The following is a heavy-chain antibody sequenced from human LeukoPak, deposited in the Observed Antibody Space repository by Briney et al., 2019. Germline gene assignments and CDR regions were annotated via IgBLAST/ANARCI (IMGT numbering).Heavy chain of an antibody. CDR2: ISAYNGNT. Sequence: WASVKVSCKASGYTFTSYGISWVRQAPGQGLEWMGWISAYNGNTNYAQKLQGRVTMTTDTSTSTAYMELRSLRSDDTAVYYCARGRIVVGGAYYFDYWGQETLVTVSS. CDR1: GYTFTSYG. CDR3: ARGRIVVGGAYYFDY. J-gene: IGHJ4*02. V-gene: IGHV1-18*01. D-gene: IGHD2-15*01.